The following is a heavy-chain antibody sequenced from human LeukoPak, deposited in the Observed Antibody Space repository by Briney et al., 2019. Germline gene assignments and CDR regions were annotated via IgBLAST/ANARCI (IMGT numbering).Heavy chain of an antibody. D-gene: IGHD6-19*01. J-gene: IGHJ5*02. CDR3: VRSVAVTFDP. CDR1: GFTFSNYW. Sequence: GGSLRLSCAASGFTFSNYWMHWVRQAPGKGLVWVSCIITDGTTTKYAGSVKGRFNISRDNARNTLFLQMNSLRAEDTAVYYCVRSVAVTFDPWGQGTLVTVSS. CDR2: IITDGTTT. V-gene: IGHV3-74*03.